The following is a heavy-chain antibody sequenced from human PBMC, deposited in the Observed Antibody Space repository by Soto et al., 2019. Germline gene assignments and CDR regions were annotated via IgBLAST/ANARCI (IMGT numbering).Heavy chain of an antibody. J-gene: IGHJ6*03. CDR3: ARHAQSYYDFWSGYPLYYYYMDV. CDR2: IYYSGST. V-gene: IGHV4-39*01. CDR1: GGSISSSSYY. Sequence: QLQLQESGPGLVKPSETLSLTCTVSGGSISSSSYYWGWIRQPPGKGLEWIGSIYYSGSTYYNPSLKSRVTTSVDTSKNQFSLKLSSVTAADTAVYYCARHAQSYYDFWSGYPLYYYYMDVWGKGTTVTVSS. D-gene: IGHD3-3*01.